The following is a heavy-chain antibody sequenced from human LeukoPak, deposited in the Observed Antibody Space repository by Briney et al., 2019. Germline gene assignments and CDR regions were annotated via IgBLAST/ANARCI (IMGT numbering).Heavy chain of an antibody. CDR1: GYTFTSYD. CDR3: ARGMRYYDFWSGTPQDYYYYYMDV. Sequence: ASVKLSCKASGYTFTSYDINWVRQATGQGLEWIGWMNPNSGNTGYAQKFQGRVTITRNTSISTAYMELSSLRSEDTAVYYCARGMRYYDFWSGTPQDYYYYYMDVWGKGTTVTVSS. D-gene: IGHD3-3*01. J-gene: IGHJ6*03. CDR2: MNPNSGNT. V-gene: IGHV1-8*03.